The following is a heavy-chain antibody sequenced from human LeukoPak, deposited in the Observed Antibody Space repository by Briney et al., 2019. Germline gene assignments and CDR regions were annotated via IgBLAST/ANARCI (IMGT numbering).Heavy chain of an antibody. CDR2: IYYSGST. J-gene: IGHJ6*03. V-gene: IGHV4-59*01. Sequence: KPSETLSLTCTVSGGSISSYYWSWIRQPPGKGLEWIGYIYYSGSTNYNPPLKSRVTISVDTSKNQFSLKLSSVTAADTAVYYCAGHYYDSSGYFLHYYYYMDVWGKGTTVTFSS. D-gene: IGHD3-22*01. CDR1: GGSISSYY. CDR3: AGHYYDSSGYFLHYYYYMDV.